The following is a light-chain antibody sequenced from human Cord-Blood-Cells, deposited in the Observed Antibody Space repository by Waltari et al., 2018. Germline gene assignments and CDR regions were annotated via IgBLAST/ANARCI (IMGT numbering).Light chain of an antibody. CDR3: QQRSNWIT. Sequence: EIVLTHSPATLSLSPGARAILTCRASQSVSSYLAWYQQKPGQAPRLLIYDSANRATGIPARFSGSGSGTDFTLTISGLEPEDFAVYYCQQRSNWITFGQGTRLEIK. V-gene: IGKV3-11*01. J-gene: IGKJ5*01. CDR1: QSVSSY. CDR2: DSA.